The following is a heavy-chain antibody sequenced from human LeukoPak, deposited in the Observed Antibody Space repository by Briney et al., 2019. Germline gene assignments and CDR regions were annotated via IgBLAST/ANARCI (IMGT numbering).Heavy chain of an antibody. CDR3: ARAPMIVVIFPPRLDY. CDR1: GYTFTGYY. J-gene: IGHJ4*02. Sequence: GASVTVSCKASGYTFTGYYIHWVRQAPGQGLEWMGWINPNSGGTNYAQKFQDRVTMTGDTSISTAYMELSGLKSDDTAVYYCARAPMIVVIFPPRLDYWGQGTLVAGSS. D-gene: IGHD3-22*01. V-gene: IGHV1-2*02. CDR2: INPNSGGT.